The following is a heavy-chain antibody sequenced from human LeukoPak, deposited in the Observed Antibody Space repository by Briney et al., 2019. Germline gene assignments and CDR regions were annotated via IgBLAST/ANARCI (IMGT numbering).Heavy chain of an antibody. D-gene: IGHD3-10*01. V-gene: IGHV3-23*01. Sequence: PGGSLRLSCAASGFTFSSYAMSWVRQAPGKGRGWVSAISGSGGSTYYADSVKGRFTISRDNSKNTLYLQMNSLRAEDTAVYYCAKHYYGSGSADVWAFDIWGQGTMVTVSS. J-gene: IGHJ3*02. CDR1: GFTFSSYA. CDR3: AKHYYGSGSADVWAFDI. CDR2: ISGSGGST.